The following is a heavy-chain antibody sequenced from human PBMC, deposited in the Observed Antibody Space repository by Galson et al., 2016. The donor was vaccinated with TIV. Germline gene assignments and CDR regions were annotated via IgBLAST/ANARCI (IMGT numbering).Heavy chain of an antibody. CDR1: GYMFTAYF. CDR2: INPNSGAT. J-gene: IGHJ4*02. CDR3: ARSYYYDSSAYYFDY. V-gene: IGHV1-2*06. D-gene: IGHD3-22*01. Sequence: SVKVSCKASGYMFTAYFIHWVRQAPGQGLEWMGRINPNSGATDSAQKFQGRVTMTRDTSISTAYMELSRLTYDDTAVYYCARSYYYDSSAYYFDYWGTGTLVTVSS.